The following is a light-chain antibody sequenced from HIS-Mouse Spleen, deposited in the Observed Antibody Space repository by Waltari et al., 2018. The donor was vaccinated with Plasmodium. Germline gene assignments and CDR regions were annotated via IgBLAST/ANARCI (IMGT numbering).Light chain of an antibody. V-gene: IGKV3-11*01. CDR1: QSVSSY. CDR3: QQRSNWPIT. J-gene: IGKJ5*01. Sequence: EIVLTHSPATLSLSPGERATLSCRARQSVSSYLAWYQQKPGQAPRLLIYDASNRATGIPARLSGSGSGTDFTLTISSLEPEDFAVYYCQQRSNWPITFGQGTRLEIK. CDR2: DAS.